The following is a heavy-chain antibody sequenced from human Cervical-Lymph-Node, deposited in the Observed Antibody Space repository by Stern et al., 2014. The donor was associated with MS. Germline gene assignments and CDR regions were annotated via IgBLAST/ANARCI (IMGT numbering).Heavy chain of an antibody. D-gene: IGHD1-26*01. CDR3: ATTRWDLFTWNWFDP. J-gene: IGHJ5*02. Sequence: VQLVESGPGLVKHSQTLSLTCTVSGGSISSSGYYWSWIRQPADKGLEWIGRIHDSGSTYYNPSLKSRVTISMDTAQNQFSTKLPSVTAADTAVYYCATTRWDLFTWNWFDPWGQGTIVTVSS. CDR2: IHDSGST. CDR1: GGSISSSGYY. V-gene: IGHV4-61*02.